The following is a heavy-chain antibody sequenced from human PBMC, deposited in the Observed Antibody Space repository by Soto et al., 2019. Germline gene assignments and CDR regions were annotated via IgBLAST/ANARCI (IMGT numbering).Heavy chain of an antibody. V-gene: IGHV3-74*01. J-gene: IGHJ5*01. D-gene: IGHD2-15*01. CDR3: ARAIYCRGGSCFIDHWFDS. Sequence: EVQLVESGGNLVQPGGSLRLSCAASGFTFSGYWIHWVRQAPGKGLVWVSRISGDGSATRYADSVKGRSTISRDNAKNTVYLQMNSLRAEDTAVYSCARAIYCRGGSCFIDHWFDSWGQGTLVTVSS. CDR1: GFTFSGYW. CDR2: ISGDGSAT.